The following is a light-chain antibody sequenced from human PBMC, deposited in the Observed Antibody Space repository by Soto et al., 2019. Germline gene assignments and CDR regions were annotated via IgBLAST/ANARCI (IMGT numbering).Light chain of an antibody. CDR1: QGISTY. J-gene: IGKJ5*01. Sequence: IQMTQSQSSLSASVGDRFTITCRASQGISTYLNWYKPTQGRAPKIMIYAASSLQSGVPSRLSVIRYGNDLIIKISSLQPEEGATDEGQPRYSTPRDFVQGTRLEI. CDR3: QPRYSTPRD. CDR2: AAS. V-gene: IGKV1-39*01.